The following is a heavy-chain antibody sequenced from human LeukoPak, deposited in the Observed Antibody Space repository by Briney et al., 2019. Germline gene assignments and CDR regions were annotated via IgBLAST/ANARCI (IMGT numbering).Heavy chain of an antibody. Sequence: PSETLSLTCAVYGGSFSGYYWSWIRQPPGKGLEWIGEINHSGSTNYNPSLKSRVTISVDTSKNQFSLKLSSVTAADTAVYYCARGGWYRYFDYWGQGTLVTVSS. CDR1: GGSFSGYY. CDR3: ARGGWYRYFDY. V-gene: IGHV4-34*01. CDR2: INHSGST. D-gene: IGHD6-19*01. J-gene: IGHJ4*02.